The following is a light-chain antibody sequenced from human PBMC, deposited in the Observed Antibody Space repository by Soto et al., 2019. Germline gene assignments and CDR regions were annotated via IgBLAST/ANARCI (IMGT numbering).Light chain of an antibody. J-gene: IGLJ2*01. CDR2: EGS. V-gene: IGLV2-23*01. Sequence: QSALTQPVSVSGSPGQSITISCTGTSSDVGSYNLVSWYQHHPGKAPKLMIYEGSNRPSGVSARFSGSKSGNTASLTISGLQAEDEADYYCSSYAGAVVFGGGTKLTVL. CDR3: SSYAGAVV. CDR1: SSDVGSYNL.